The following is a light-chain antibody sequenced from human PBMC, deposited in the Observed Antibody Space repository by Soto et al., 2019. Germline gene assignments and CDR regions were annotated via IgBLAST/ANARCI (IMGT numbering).Light chain of an antibody. Sequence: QSVLTQPRSVSGSPGQSVTISCTGTSSDVGGYNYVSWYQQYPGTAPKLMIYDVTMRPSGVPDRFSGSKSGNTASLTISGLQAEEEADYYCCSYAGSYNFYVFGTGTKVTVL. V-gene: IGLV2-11*01. CDR2: DVT. CDR1: SSDVGGYNY. J-gene: IGLJ1*01. CDR3: CSYAGSYNFYV.